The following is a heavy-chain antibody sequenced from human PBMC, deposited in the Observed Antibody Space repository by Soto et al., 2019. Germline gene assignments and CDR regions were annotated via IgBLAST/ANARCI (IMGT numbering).Heavy chain of an antibody. CDR3: AREILTGYPY. J-gene: IGHJ4*02. CDR2: IYYSGST. V-gene: IGHV4-39*07. Sequence: SETLSLTCTVSGGSFSSCSYYWGWIRQPPWKGLEWIGCIYYSGSTYYNPSLVSRVTISVDTSKNQFSLKLSSVTAADTEVYYCAREILTGYPYWGQGTLDTVSS. D-gene: IGHD3-9*01. CDR1: GGSFSSCSYY.